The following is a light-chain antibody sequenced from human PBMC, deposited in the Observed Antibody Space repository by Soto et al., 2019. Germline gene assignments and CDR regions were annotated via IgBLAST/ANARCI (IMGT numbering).Light chain of an antibody. CDR2: TAS. CDR3: QQYNSYSPT. CDR1: QSVSSSY. V-gene: IGKV3-20*01. J-gene: IGKJ1*01. Sequence: EIVLTQSPGTLSLSPGERATVSCRSSQSVSSSYLAWYQQKPGQAPRLLIHTASARALGIPARFSGNGSETEFTLTISGLQPGDSATYYCQQYNSYSPTFGQGTKVDIK.